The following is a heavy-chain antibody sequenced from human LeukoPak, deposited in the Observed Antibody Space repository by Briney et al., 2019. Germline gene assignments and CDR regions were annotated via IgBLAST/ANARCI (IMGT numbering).Heavy chain of an antibody. J-gene: IGHJ5*02. Sequence: ASVKVSCKASGYTFTSYAMNWVRQAPGQGLEWMGWINTNTGNPTYAQGFTGRFVFSLDTSVSTAYLQISSLKAEDTAVCYCARSVVVVAATSGNWFDPWGQGTLVTVSS. CDR3: ARSVVVVAATSGNWFDP. D-gene: IGHD2-15*01. CDR1: GYTFTSYA. CDR2: INTNTGNP. V-gene: IGHV7-4-1*02.